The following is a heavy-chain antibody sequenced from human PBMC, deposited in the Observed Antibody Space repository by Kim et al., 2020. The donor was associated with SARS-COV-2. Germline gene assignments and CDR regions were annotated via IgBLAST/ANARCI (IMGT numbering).Heavy chain of an antibody. V-gene: IGHV5-10-1*01. D-gene: IGHD5-12*01. Sequence: GESLKISCEASGYAFSTHWYSWVRQMPGKGLEWMGRIDPSYSFTKYSPSFQGHVTISVDESSRTVYLQWNSLKASDTAVYYCARRGHDYSDSVGKSGYFYLWGRGTSVSVSP. CDR3: ARRGHDYSDSVGKSGYFYL. CDR1: GYAFSTHW. J-gene: IGHJ2*01. CDR2: IDPSYSFT.